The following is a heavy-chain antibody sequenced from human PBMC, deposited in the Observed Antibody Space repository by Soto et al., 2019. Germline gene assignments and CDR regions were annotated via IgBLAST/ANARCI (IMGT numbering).Heavy chain of an antibody. J-gene: IGHJ4*02. CDR3: ATDEGCKPRS. CDR1: GFTVYSFDKYW. Sequence: EVQLVESGGGLVQPGGSLRLSCAASGFTVYSFDKYWMHWVRQAPGKGLVWISLIKGDGRSTTYADSVKGRFTISRDNAKNTLYLQMNSLRVEDTAVYYCATDEGCKPRSWGQGTLVSVSS. CDR2: IKGDGRST. V-gene: IGHV3-74*01.